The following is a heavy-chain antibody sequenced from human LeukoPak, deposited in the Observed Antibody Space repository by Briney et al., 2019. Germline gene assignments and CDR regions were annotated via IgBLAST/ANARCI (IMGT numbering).Heavy chain of an antibody. CDR2: ISAYNGNT. V-gene: IGHV1-18*01. D-gene: IGHD3-9*01. CDR1: GYTFTSYG. CDR3: TSLTGRNGYYYYYMDV. Sequence: ASVKVSCKASGYTFTSYGISWVRQAPGQGLEWMGWISAYNGNTNYAQKLQGRVTMTTDTSTSTAYMELRSLRSDDTAVYYCTSLTGRNGYYYYYMDVWGKGTTVTVSS. J-gene: IGHJ6*03.